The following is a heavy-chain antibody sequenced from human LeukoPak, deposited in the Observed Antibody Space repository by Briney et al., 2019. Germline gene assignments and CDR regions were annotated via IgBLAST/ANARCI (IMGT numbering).Heavy chain of an antibody. CDR1: GGSISSSY. Sequence: KPSETLSLTCTVSGGSISSSYRSWIRQPPGKGLEWIGYIYYSGITNYNPSLKSRVTISLDTSKNQFSLKLNSVTAADTAVYYCARASGAFDYWGQGALVTVSS. J-gene: IGHJ4*02. CDR3: ARASGAFDY. CDR2: IYYSGIT. V-gene: IGHV4-59*01.